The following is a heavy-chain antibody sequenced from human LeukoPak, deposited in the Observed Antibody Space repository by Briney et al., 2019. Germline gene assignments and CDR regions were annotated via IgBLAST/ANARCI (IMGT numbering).Heavy chain of an antibody. D-gene: IGHD1-26*01. CDR3: ARRGGSGSTNWFDP. CDR2: IYYSGST. CDR1: GGSISSGGYY. J-gene: IGHJ5*02. V-gene: IGHV4-31*03. Sequence: SETLSLTCTVSGGSISSGGYYWSWIRQHPGKGLEWIGYIYYSGSTYYNPSLKSRVTISVDTSKNQFSLKLSSVTAADTAVYYCARRGGSGSTNWFDPWGQGTLVTVSS.